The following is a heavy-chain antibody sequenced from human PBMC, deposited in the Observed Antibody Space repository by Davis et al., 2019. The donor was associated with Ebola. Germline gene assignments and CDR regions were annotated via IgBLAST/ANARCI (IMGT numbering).Heavy chain of an antibody. V-gene: IGHV1-2*04. CDR1: GYTFTGYY. Sequence: ASVKVSCKASGYTFTGYYMHWVRQAPGQGLEWMGWINPNSGGTNYAQKFQGWVTMTRDTSISTAYMELSRLRSDDTAVYYCARGSGITGTLMDVWGQGTTVTVSS. CDR3: ARGSGITGTLMDV. CDR2: INPNSGGT. J-gene: IGHJ6*02. D-gene: IGHD1-7*01.